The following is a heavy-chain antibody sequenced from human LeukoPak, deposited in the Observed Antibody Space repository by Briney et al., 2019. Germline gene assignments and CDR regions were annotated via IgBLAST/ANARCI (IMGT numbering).Heavy chain of an antibody. V-gene: IGHV1-18*01. CDR3: ARDSVAMSTIRDFGY. CDR2: ISAYNGDT. Sequence: GASVKVSCKASGYTFTSYGFSWVRQAPGRGLEWMGWISAYNGDTNYAQKLQGRVTMTTDTSTSTAYMELRSLGSDDTAVYYCARDSVAMSTIRDFGYWGQGTLVTVSS. D-gene: IGHD5-24*01. J-gene: IGHJ4*02. CDR1: GYTFTSYG.